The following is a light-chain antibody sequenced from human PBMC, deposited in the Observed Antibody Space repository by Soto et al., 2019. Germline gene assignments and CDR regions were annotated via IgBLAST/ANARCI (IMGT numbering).Light chain of an antibody. CDR1: GSDVGAYNY. V-gene: IGLV2-8*01. CDR2: EVI. CDR3: GSVVGGTTLI. Sequence: QSALTQSPSASGIRGQSVTISCSGTGSDVGAYNYLSWYQHHPGKAPKLIIYEVIKRPSGVPDRFSGSKSGTTASLTVSGLQTEDEAVYYCGSVVGGTTLIFGGGTKLTVL. J-gene: IGLJ2*01.